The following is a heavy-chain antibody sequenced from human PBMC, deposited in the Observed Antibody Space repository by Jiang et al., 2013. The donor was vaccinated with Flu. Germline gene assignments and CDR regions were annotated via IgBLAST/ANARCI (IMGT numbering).Heavy chain of an antibody. CDR3: ARDETHCTGGVCYSFDY. CDR1: GYTFTSYY. V-gene: IGHV1-46*01. J-gene: IGHJ4*02. Sequence: CKASGYTFTSYYMHWVRQAPGQGLEWMGIINPSGGSTSYAQKFQGRVTMTRDTSTSTVYMELSSLRSEDTAVYYCARDETHCTGGVCYSFDYWGQGTLVTVSS. D-gene: IGHD2-8*02. CDR2: INPSGGST.